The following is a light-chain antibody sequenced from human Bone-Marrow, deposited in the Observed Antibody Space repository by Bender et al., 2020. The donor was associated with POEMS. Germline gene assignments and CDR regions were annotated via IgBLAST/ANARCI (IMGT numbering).Light chain of an antibody. CDR1: SSDVGVYNY. V-gene: IGLV2-11*01. CDR2: DVT. Sequence: QSALAQPRSVSGSPGQSVTISCTGTSSDVGVYNYVSWYQQHPGKAPQLIIYDVTERPSGVPDRFSGSKSGNTASLTISGLQVEDEADYYCCSYGGSYTFEIFGGGTKLTVL. CDR3: CSYGGSYTFEI. J-gene: IGLJ2*01.